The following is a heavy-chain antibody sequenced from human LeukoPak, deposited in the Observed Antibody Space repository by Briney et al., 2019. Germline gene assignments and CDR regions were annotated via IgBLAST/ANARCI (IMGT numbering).Heavy chain of an antibody. J-gene: IGHJ4*02. D-gene: IGHD6-13*01. CDR3: ARQSDKAAGGTFAFDY. Sequence: SETLSLTCTVSGDSISTYYRSWIRQPAGKGLEWIGRINTSGSTNYNPSLKSRVTMSVDTSKNQFSLKLSSVTAADTAVYYCARQSDKAAGGTFAFDYWGQGALVTVS. V-gene: IGHV4-4*07. CDR2: INTSGST. CDR1: GDSISTYY.